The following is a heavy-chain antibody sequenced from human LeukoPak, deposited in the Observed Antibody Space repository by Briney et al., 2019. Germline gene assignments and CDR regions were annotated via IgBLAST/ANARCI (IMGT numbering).Heavy chain of an antibody. Sequence: ASVEVSCKASGYTFTGYYMRWVRQAPGQGLEWMGWINPNSGGTNYAQKFQGRVTITRETSISTAYMELSRLRSDDTAVYYSARDSQRGSYQYYYYGMDVWGQGTTVTVSS. CDR1: GYTFTGYY. CDR2: INPNSGGT. D-gene: IGHD1-26*01. CDR3: ARDSQRGSYQYYYYGMDV. V-gene: IGHV1-2*02. J-gene: IGHJ6*02.